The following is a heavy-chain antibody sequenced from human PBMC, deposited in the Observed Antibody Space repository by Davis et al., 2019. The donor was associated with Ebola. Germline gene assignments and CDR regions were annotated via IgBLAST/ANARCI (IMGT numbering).Heavy chain of an antibody. CDR2: ISMRGDTT. D-gene: IGHD2-8*01. CDR3: AEGGTNNFLGAN. V-gene: IGHV3-23*01. J-gene: IGHJ4*02. Sequence: PGGSLRLSCAASGFIFRNWGMTWVRQASGKGLECVAAISMRGDTTDYADSVRGRFSISRDDSKNTLYLQMDSLRAEDTAVFYCAEGGTNNFLGANWGQGTLVTVSS. CDR1: GFIFRNWG.